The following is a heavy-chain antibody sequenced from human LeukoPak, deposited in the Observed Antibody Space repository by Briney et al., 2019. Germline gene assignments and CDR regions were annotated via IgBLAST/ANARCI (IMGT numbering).Heavy chain of an antibody. CDR1: GSTFTSYG. CDR3: ARSGLAARRYYFDY. D-gene: IGHD6-6*01. Sequence: ASVTLTRTASGSTFTSYGISWVRQAPGQGLEWMGWISAYNGNTNYAQKLQGRVTMTTDTSTSTAYMELRSLRSDDAAVYYCARSGLAARRYYFDYWGQGTLVTVSS. V-gene: IGHV1-18*01. J-gene: IGHJ4*02. CDR2: ISAYNGNT.